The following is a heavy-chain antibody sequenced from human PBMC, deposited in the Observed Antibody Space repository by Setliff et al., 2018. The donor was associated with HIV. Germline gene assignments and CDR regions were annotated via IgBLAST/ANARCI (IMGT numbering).Heavy chain of an antibody. D-gene: IGHD3-22*01. J-gene: IGHJ4*02. Sequence: PSETLSLTCTVSGGSISSYCWSWIRQPPGKGLEWFGEINHSGSTNYNPSLKSRVTISVDTSKNQFSLKLSSVTAADTAVYYCARGLSFYDPGGFDYWGQGTLVTVSS. CDR1: GGSISSYC. CDR3: ARGLSFYDPGGFDY. V-gene: IGHV4-34*01. CDR2: INHSGST.